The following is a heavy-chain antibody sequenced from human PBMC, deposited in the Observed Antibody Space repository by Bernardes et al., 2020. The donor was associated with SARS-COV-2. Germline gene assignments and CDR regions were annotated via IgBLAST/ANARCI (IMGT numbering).Heavy chain of an antibody. CDR2: ISYDGSNK. Sequence: GGSLRLSCAASGFTFSSYGMHWVRQAPGKGLEWVAVISYDGSNKYYADSVKGRFTISRDNSKNTLYLQMNSLRAEDTAVYYCAKVDYWGQGTLVTVSS. CDR1: GFTFSSYG. CDR3: AKVDY. V-gene: IGHV3-30*18. J-gene: IGHJ4*02.